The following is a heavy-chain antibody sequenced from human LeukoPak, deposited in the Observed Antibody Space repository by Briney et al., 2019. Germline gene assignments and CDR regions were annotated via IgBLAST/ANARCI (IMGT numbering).Heavy chain of an antibody. CDR1: GFTVSNNY. V-gene: IGHV3-53*05. CDR2: IYTDGTT. CDR3: ARAFSSSGYHDDFDY. Sequence: PGESLRLSCAASGFTVSNNYMSWVRQAPGKGLEWVSIIYTDGTTYYADSVKGRFTFSRDNSKNTLYLQMNSLRAEDTAVYYCARAFSSSGYHDDFDYWGQGTLVTVSS. J-gene: IGHJ4*02. D-gene: IGHD3-22*01.